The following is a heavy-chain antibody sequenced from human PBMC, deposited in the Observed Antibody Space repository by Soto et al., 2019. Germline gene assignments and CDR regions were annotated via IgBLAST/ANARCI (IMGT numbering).Heavy chain of an antibody. CDR2: IIPMFGTA. CDR3: ARDETGDSYYYYYGMDV. CDR1: GGTFKNFT. V-gene: IGHV1-69*01. Sequence: QVQLVQSGAEVKKPGSSVKVSCKASGGTFKNFTFNWVRQAPGQGLEWMGGIIPMFGTADYAQRFQGRVTITADDSTSTAYMELSSLRSEDTAVYYCARDETGDSYYYYYGMDVWGQGTTVTVSS. D-gene: IGHD7-27*01. J-gene: IGHJ6*02.